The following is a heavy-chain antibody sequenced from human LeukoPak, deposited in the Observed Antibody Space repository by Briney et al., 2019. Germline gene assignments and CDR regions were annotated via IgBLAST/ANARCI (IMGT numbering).Heavy chain of an antibody. CDR3: ARDSDSYYDFWSGYYL. D-gene: IGHD3-3*01. V-gene: IGHV4-39*02. CDR1: GGSISSSSYY. Sequence: SETLSLTCTVSGGSISSSSYYWGWIRQPPGKGLEWIGSIYYSGSTYYNPSLKSRVTISVDMSKNQFSLKLSSVTAADTAVYYCARDSDSYYDFWSGYYLWGQGTLVTVSS. J-gene: IGHJ5*02. CDR2: IYYSGST.